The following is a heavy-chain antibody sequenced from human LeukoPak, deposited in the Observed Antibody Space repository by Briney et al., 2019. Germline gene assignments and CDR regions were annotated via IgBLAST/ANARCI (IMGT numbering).Heavy chain of an antibody. J-gene: IGHJ4*02. CDR3: AKDGSSWYYFDY. Sequence: GGSLRLSCAASGFTFSSYGMHWVRQAPGKGLEWLEVISYDGSNKYYADSVKGRFTISRDNSKNTLYLQMNSLRAEDTAVYYCAKDGSSWYYFDYWGQGTLVTVSS. V-gene: IGHV3-30*18. CDR2: ISYDGSNK. D-gene: IGHD6-13*01. CDR1: GFTFSSYG.